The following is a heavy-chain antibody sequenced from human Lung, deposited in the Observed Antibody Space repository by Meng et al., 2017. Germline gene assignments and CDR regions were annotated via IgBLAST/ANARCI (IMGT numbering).Heavy chain of an antibody. Sequence: QGQLPQWGAGLLKPSGTLSLTCVVSGGSFSDYYWSLIREPPGKGLEWIGEINHSGSTNYNPSLESRATISVDTSQNNLSLKLSSVTAADSAVYYCARGPTTMAHDFDYWGQGTLVTVSS. J-gene: IGHJ4*02. CDR3: ARGPTTMAHDFDY. V-gene: IGHV4-34*01. CDR1: GGSFSDYY. CDR2: INHSGST. D-gene: IGHD4-11*01.